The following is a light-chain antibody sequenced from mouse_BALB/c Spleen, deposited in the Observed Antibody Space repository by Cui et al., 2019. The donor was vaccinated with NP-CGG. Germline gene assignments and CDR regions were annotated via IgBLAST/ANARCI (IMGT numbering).Light chain of an antibody. CDR2: GTN. CDR3: ALWYSNHWV. CDR1: TGAVTTSNY. Sequence: AVVTQESALTISPGETVTLTFRSSTGAVTTSNYANWVQEKPDQLFTGLIGGTNNRVPGVLARFSGSLIGDKAALTITGAQTEDEAIYFCALWYSNHWVFGGGTKLTVL. J-gene: IGLJ1*01. V-gene: IGLV1*01.